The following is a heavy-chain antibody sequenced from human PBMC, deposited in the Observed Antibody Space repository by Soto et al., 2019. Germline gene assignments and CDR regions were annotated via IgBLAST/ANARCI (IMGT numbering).Heavy chain of an antibody. Sequence: PGGSLSLSCAASGFTVSSNYMSWVRQAPGKGLEWVSVIYSGGSTYYADSVKGRFTISRDNSENTLYLQMNSLRAEDTVVYYCARTCSGGTCSFDYWGQGTLVTVSS. J-gene: IGHJ4*02. V-gene: IGHV3-66*01. CDR2: IYSGGST. CDR3: ARTCSGGTCSFDY. CDR1: GFTVSSNY. D-gene: IGHD2-15*01.